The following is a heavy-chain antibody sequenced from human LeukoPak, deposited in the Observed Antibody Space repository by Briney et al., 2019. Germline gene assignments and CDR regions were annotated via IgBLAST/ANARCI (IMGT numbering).Heavy chain of an antibody. CDR1: GFTFSSYA. CDR2: ISGSGGST. CDR3: ARDLTFGYSTSWAHLDY. D-gene: IGHD6-13*01. Sequence: GGSLRLSCAASGFTFSSYAMSWVRQAPGKGLEWVSAISGSGGSTYYADSVKGRFTISRDNSKNTLYLQMNSLRAEDTAVYYCARDLTFGYSTSWAHLDYWGRGTLVTVSS. V-gene: IGHV3-23*01. J-gene: IGHJ4*02.